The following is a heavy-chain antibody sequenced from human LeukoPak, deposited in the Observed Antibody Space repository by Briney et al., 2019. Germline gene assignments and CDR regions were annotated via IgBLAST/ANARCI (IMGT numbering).Heavy chain of an antibody. J-gene: IGHJ4*02. Sequence: PGGSLRLSCAASGFTFSNYAMSWVRQAPGKGLEWVSAIINSGGGTYYADSVKGRFTISRDNSKNTLYLQMNSLRAEDTAVYYCARGPYPNDYWGQGTLVTVSS. CDR1: GFTFSNYA. V-gene: IGHV3-23*01. D-gene: IGHD3-16*01. CDR3: ARGPYPNDY. CDR2: IINSGGGT.